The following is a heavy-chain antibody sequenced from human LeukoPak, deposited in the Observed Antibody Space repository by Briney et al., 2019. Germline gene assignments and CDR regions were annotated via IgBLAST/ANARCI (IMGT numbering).Heavy chain of an antibody. D-gene: IGHD1-26*01. CDR2: TSYDEINK. Sequence: WGSLRLSCAASGFTFSSHAMHWVRQAPGKGLEWVSVTSYDEINKFYADSVKGRFTISRDNSKNTLYLQMDSLRLEDTAVYYCARRAVGGREPAAFDIWGQGTMVPLSS. V-gene: IGHV3-30-3*01. J-gene: IGHJ3*02. CDR3: ARRAVGGREPAAFDI. CDR1: GFTFSSHA.